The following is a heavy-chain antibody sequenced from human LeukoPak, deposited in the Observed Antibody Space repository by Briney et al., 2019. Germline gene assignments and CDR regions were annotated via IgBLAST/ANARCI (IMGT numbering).Heavy chain of an antibody. J-gene: IGHJ4*02. CDR1: GFTFDNYR. CDR3: TKRVKYGGTWDHFAD. D-gene: IGHD1-26*01. Sequence: GGSLRLSCAASGFTFDNYRMSWVRQAPGKGLEWVSTVNADGGNTYYADSVKGRLTISRDNSKSTLFLQMNSLRVEDTALYYCTKRVKYGGTWDHFADWGQGTLVTVSS. V-gene: IGHV3-23*01. CDR2: VNADGGNT.